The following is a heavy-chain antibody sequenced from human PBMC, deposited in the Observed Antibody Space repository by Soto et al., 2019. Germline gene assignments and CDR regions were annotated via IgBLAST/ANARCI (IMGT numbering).Heavy chain of an antibody. J-gene: IGHJ3*02. CDR3: ARSDSSGWYGDAFDI. CDR2: INAGNGNT. D-gene: IGHD6-19*01. Sequence: ASVKVSCKASGYTFTSYAMHWVRQAPGQGLEWMGWINAGNGNTKYSQKFQGRVTITRDTSASTAYMELSSLRSEDTAVYYCARSDSSGWYGDAFDIWGQGTMVTVSS. V-gene: IGHV1-3*01. CDR1: GYTFTSYA.